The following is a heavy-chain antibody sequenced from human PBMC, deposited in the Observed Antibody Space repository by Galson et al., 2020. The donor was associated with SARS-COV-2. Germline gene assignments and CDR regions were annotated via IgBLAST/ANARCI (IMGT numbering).Heavy chain of an antibody. V-gene: IGHV3-30-3*01. Sequence: GESLKISCAASGFTFSSYAMHWVRQAPGKGLEWVAVISYDGSNKYYADSVKGRFTISRDNSKNTLYLQMNSLRAEDTAVYYCARDRAVAGTDYYYGMDVWGQGTTVTV. CDR1: GFTFSSYA. J-gene: IGHJ6*02. D-gene: IGHD6-19*01. CDR2: ISYDGSNK. CDR3: ARDRAVAGTDYYYGMDV.